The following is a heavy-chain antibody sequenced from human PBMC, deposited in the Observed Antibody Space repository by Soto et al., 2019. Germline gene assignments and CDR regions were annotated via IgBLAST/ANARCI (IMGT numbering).Heavy chain of an antibody. D-gene: IGHD1-1*01. V-gene: IGHV3-7*01. CDR1: GFTFRNSW. Sequence: EVQLVESGGGLVQPGGSLRLSCAASGFTFRNSWMSWVRQAPGKGLEWVANINQDGSEKYYVDSVKGRFTISRDNAKNSMYLQMNSLRAEDTAVYHCAKTGTTYRALNFWGQGTLVTVSS. CDR3: AKTGTTYRALNF. CDR2: INQDGSEK. J-gene: IGHJ4*02.